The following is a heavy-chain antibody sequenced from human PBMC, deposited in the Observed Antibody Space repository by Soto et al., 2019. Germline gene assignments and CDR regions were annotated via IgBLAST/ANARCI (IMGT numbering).Heavy chain of an antibody. CDR1: GFTFSSYS. Sequence: PGGSLRLSCAASGFTFSSYSMNWVRQAPGKGLEWVSYISSSSSTIYYADSVKGRFTISRDNAKNSLYLQMNSLRAEDTAVYYCARDSYDSSGYSALGDYRAQRTPVTVSS. CDR3: ARDSYDSSGYSALGDY. V-gene: IGHV3-48*01. D-gene: IGHD3-22*01. CDR2: ISSSSSTI. J-gene: IGHJ4*02.